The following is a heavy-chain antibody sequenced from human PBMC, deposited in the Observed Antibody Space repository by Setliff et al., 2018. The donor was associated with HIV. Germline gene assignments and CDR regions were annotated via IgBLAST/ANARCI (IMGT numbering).Heavy chain of an antibody. CDR3: ARAAAGNTGPFDL. J-gene: IGHJ4*02. D-gene: IGHD4-17*01. Sequence: SETLSLTCTVPDSGTYYWSWIRQPAGKGLEWIGRVSSRGDTNYNPSLKSRVTMSVDTSKNQFSLKLTSVTASDTSVYYCARAAAGNTGPFDLWGQGSPVTVSS. CDR1: DSGTYY. V-gene: IGHV4-4*07. CDR2: VSSRGDT.